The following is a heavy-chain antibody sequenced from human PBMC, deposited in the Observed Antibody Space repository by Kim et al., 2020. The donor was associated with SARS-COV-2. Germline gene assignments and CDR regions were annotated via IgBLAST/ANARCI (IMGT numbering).Heavy chain of an antibody. J-gene: IGHJ5*02. CDR3: GKVPNMVAVVGTLDA. D-gene: IGHD3-22*01. V-gene: IGHV3-30*02. Sequence: ESVQGRLTNSRDNSNNTLYLQMASLRPEDTAVYYCGKVPNMVAVVGTLDAWGQGTLVTVSS.